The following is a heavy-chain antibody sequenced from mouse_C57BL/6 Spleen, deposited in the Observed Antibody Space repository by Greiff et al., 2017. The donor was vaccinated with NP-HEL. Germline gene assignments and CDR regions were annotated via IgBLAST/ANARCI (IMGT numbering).Heavy chain of an antibody. D-gene: IGHD1-1*01. V-gene: IGHV1-80*01. CDR2: IYPGDGDT. J-gene: IGHJ4*01. Sequence: VQLQQSGAELVKPGASVKISCKASGYAFSSYWMNWVKQRPGKGLEWIGQIYPGDGDTNYNGKFKGKATLTADKSSSTAYMQLSSLTSEDSAVYFCARNYYGSSHNYYAMDYWGQGTSVTVSS. CDR1: GYAFSSYW. CDR3: ARNYYGSSHNYYAMDY.